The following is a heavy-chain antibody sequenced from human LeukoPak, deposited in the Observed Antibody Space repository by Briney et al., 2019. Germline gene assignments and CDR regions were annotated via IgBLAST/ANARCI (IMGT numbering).Heavy chain of an antibody. Sequence: ASVKVSCKVSGYTLTELSMHWVRQAPGKGLEWMGGFDPEDGETIYAQKFQGRVTMTEDTSTDTAYMELSSVTAADTAVYYCARTRFLEWLLYSYYFDYWGQGTLVTVSS. V-gene: IGHV1-24*01. CDR3: ARTRFLEWLLYSYYFDY. CDR1: GYTLTELS. J-gene: IGHJ4*02. D-gene: IGHD3-3*01. CDR2: FDPEDGET.